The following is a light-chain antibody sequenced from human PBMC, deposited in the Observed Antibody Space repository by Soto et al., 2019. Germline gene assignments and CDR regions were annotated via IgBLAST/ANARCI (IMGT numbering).Light chain of an antibody. Sequence: SYELTQPPSVSVTPGQTARITCGGNKIGSKSVHWYQQKPGQAPVLVVYDDSDRPSGIPERFSGSNSGNTATLTISRVEAGDEADYYCQVWDSSSDLFGTGTKVTVL. CDR2: DDS. V-gene: IGLV3-21*02. J-gene: IGLJ1*01. CDR3: QVWDSSSDL. CDR1: KIGSKS.